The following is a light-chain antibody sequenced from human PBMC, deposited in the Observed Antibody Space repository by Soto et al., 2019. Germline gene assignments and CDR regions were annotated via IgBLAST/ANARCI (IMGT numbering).Light chain of an antibody. CDR2: VNS. CDR1: SSNIGAGYD. CDR3: QSYDSSLSGYVV. V-gene: IGLV1-40*01. Sequence: QSVLTQPPSVSGAPGQRVTISCTGSSSNIGAGYDVHWYQQLPGTAPKLLIYVNSNRPSGVPDRFSGSKSGTSASLAITGLQAEDEADYYCQSYDSSLSGYVVFGGGTKLPVL. J-gene: IGLJ2*01.